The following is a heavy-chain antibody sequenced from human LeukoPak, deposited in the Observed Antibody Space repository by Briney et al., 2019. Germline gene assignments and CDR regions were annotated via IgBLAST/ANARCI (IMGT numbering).Heavy chain of an antibody. CDR1: GGSISSYF. CDR2: VDYSGTT. J-gene: IGHJ4*02. CDR3: ERGWGYCSGGNCYFTYFDY. Sequence: PSETLSLTCTVSGGSISSYFWTWIRQPPGRGLEWIGNVDYSGTTKYNPSLKSRVTISVDPSKSQFSLRLSSVTAADTAVYYCERGWGYCSGGNCYFTYFDYWGQGALVTVSS. V-gene: IGHV4-59*01. D-gene: IGHD2-15*01.